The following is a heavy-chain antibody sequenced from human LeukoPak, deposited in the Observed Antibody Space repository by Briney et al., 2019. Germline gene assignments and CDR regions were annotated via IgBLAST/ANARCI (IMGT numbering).Heavy chain of an antibody. Sequence: SETLSLTCTVSGGSISSGGYYWSWIRQPPGKGLEWIGEINHSGSTNYNPSLKSRVTISVDTSKNQFSLKLSSVTAADTAVYYCARGGSYYDFWSGYYSRLYYFDYWGQGTLVTVSS. CDR3: ARGGSYYDFWSGYYSRLYYFDY. D-gene: IGHD3-3*01. V-gene: IGHV4-39*07. J-gene: IGHJ4*02. CDR2: INHSGST. CDR1: GGSISSGGYY.